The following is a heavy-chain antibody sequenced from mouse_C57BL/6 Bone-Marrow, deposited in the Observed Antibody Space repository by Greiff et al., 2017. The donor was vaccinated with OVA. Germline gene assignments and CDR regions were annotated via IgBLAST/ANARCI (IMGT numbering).Heavy chain of an antibody. V-gene: IGHV1-67*01. D-gene: IGHD2-4*01. J-gene: IGHJ3*01. CDR3: ASLIYYDSSWFAY. CDR2: IGPYNGDA. CDR1: GYTFTDYA. Sequence: QVQLQQSGPELVRPGVSVKISCKGSGYTFTDYAMHWVKQSPAKSLEWIGVIGPYNGDAGYTQKFKDKATMTVDKSSSTAYMELARLTSEDSAVYYCASLIYYDSSWFAYWGQGTLVTVSA.